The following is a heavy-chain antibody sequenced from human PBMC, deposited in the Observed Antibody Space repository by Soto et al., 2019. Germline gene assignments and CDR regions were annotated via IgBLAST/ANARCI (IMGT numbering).Heavy chain of an antibody. CDR2: IYPGDSDT. Sequence: GESLKISCKGSGYTFTNYWIGWVRQMPGKGLEWMGIIYPGDSDTRYSPSFQGQVTISVDKSISTAYLQWSSLKASDTAMYSCARRITVSGSYCFDYWGQGTLVTVSS. CDR3: ARRITVSGSYCFDY. V-gene: IGHV5-51*01. CDR1: GYTFTNYW. D-gene: IGHD6-19*01. J-gene: IGHJ4*02.